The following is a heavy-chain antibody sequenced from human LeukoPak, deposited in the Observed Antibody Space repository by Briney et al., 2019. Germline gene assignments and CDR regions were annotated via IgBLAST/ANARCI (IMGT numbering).Heavy chain of an antibody. CDR3: ARDRYFQY. CDR1: GFRFSNHW. D-gene: IGHD1-14*01. V-gene: IGHV3-7*01. CDR2: IKQDGSEK. Sequence: GGSLRLSCAASGFRFSNHWMTWVRQAPGKGLGWVANIKQDGSEKHYVDSVKGRFTISRDNAKNSLHLQMNSLRAEDTAVYYCARDRYFQYWGQGTLVTVSS. J-gene: IGHJ1*01.